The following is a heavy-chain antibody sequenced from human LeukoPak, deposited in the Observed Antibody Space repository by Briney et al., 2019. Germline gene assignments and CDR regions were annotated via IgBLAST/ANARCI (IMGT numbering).Heavy chain of an antibody. CDR3: ARAWYSSGWPPVDY. D-gene: IGHD6-19*01. J-gene: IGHJ4*02. CDR2: ISYDGSNK. Sequence: GRSLRLSCAASGFTFSSYAMLWVRQAPGKGLEWVAVISYDGSNKYYADSVKGRFTISRDNSKNTLYLQMNSLRAEDTAVYYCARAWYSSGWPPVDYWGQGTLVTVSS. V-gene: IGHV3-30*04. CDR1: GFTFSSYA.